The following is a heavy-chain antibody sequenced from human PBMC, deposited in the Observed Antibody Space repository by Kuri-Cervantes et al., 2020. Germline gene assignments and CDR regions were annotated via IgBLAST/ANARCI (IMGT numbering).Heavy chain of an antibody. J-gene: IGHJ6*03. CDR1: GFTFSNAW. Sequence: GGSLRLSCAASGFTFSNAWMSWVRQAPGKGLEWVSYISSSGDSIYYADSVKGRFTISRDNAKNSLFLQMHSLRVEDTAVYYCARDRGIVGVGDYYMDVWGKGTTVTVSS. V-gene: IGHV3-48*01. CDR3: ARDRGIVGVGDYYMDV. D-gene: IGHD2-15*01. CDR2: ISSSGDSI.